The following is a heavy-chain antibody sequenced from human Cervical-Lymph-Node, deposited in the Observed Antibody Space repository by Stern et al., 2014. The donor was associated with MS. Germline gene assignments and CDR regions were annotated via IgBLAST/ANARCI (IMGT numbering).Heavy chain of an antibody. CDR3: ARRKDGLYGLDV. Sequence: QLVQSGAEVKQPGESLKISCKGSGYSFTNYWIGWVRQMPGEGLELIAIIYPGDSDTRYSPSFQGQVTISTDKSISTAYLQWSSLKASDTAMYYCARRKDGLYGLDVWGQGTAVTVSS. D-gene: IGHD5-24*01. J-gene: IGHJ6*02. CDR2: IYPGDSDT. V-gene: IGHV5-51*01. CDR1: GYSFTNYW.